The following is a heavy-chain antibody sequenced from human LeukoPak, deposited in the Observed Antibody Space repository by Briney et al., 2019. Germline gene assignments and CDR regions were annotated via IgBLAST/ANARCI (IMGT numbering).Heavy chain of an antibody. D-gene: IGHD3-10*01. V-gene: IGHV1-18*04. J-gene: IGHJ4*02. Sequence: GASVKVSCKASGYTFTSYGISWVRQAPGQGLEWMGWISAYNGNTNYAQKLQSRVTMTTDTSTSTAYMELRSLRSDDTAVYYCARHMVRGVIITSEIDYWGQGTLVTVSS. CDR2: ISAYNGNT. CDR1: GYTFTSYG. CDR3: ARHMVRGVIITSEIDY.